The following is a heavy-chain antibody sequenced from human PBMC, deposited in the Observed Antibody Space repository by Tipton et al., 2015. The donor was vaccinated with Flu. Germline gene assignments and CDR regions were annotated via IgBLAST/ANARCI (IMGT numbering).Heavy chain of an antibody. Sequence: RSLRLSCAASEFTFSNYAMHWVRQAPGEGLKWVAVISYDGSNKYYADSVKGRFTISRDDSKNTLYLQMNSLRDEDTAVYYCARGEQRDYVWESSDFDSWGQGTLVTVSS. CDR3: ARGEQRDYVWESSDFDS. J-gene: IGHJ4*02. D-gene: IGHD3-16*01. V-gene: IGHV3-30-3*01. CDR1: EFTFSNYA. CDR2: ISYDGSNK.